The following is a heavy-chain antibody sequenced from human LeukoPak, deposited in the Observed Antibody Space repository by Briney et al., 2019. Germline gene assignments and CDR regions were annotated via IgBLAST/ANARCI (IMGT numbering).Heavy chain of an antibody. Sequence: PGGSLRLSCAVSGFTFSSYWMSGVRQAPGKGLEWVANIKQDGSEKYYVDSVKGRFTISRDNAKNSLYLQMNSLRAEDTAVYYWARRHYYGSGSPNLDYWGQGTLVTVSS. D-gene: IGHD3-10*01. J-gene: IGHJ4*02. CDR2: IKQDGSEK. V-gene: IGHV3-7*01. CDR1: GFTFSSYW. CDR3: ARRHYYGSGSPNLDY.